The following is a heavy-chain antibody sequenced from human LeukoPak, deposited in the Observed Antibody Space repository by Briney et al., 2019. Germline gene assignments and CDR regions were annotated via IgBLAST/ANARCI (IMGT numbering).Heavy chain of an antibody. CDR1: GGTFSSYA. CDR2: IIPILGIA. Sequence: GASVKVSCKASGGTFSSYAISWVRQAPGQGLEWMGRIIPILGIANYAQKFQGRVTITADKSTSTAYMELSSLRSEDTAVYYCARAGDYYYVWGGPAYSFDYGGQGPLVTVSS. D-gene: IGHD3-10*02. V-gene: IGHV1-69*04. J-gene: IGHJ4*02. CDR3: ARAGDYYYVWGGPAYSFDY.